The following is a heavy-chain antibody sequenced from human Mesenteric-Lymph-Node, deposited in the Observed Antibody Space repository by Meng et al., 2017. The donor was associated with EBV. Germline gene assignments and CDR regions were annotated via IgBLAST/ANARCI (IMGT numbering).Heavy chain of an antibody. V-gene: IGHV3-30-3*01. J-gene: IGHJ4*02. CDR1: GFSFSSYV. CDR2: ISYDGFNK. CDR3: ARDQSPSD. Sequence: QVQWVESGGGGVQLGRSVRLSCEASGFSFSSYVMHWVRQAPGKGPEWVALISYDGFNKYYADSVKGRFTISRDNSKNTLYLQMDSLRGEDTAVYYCARDQSPSDWGQGTLVTVSS.